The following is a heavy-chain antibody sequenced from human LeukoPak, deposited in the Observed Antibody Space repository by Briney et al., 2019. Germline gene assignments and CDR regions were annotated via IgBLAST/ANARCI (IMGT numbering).Heavy chain of an antibody. D-gene: IGHD3-22*01. CDR3: ARDSASYFDSKIRVYYMDV. CDR1: GGSFSGYY. V-gene: IGHV4-59*01. CDR2: IYYSGST. J-gene: IGHJ6*03. Sequence: SETLSLTCAVYGGSFSGYYWSWIRQPPGKGLEWIGYIYYSGSTNYNPSLKSRVTISVDTSKNQFSLKLSSVTVADTAVYYCARDSASYFDSKIRVYYMDVWGKGTTVTVSS.